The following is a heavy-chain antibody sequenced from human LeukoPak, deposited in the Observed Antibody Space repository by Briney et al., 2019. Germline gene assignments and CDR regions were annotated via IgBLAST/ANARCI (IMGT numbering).Heavy chain of an antibody. Sequence: PGGSLRLSCSASGFTFSSYWMSWVRQVPGKGLEWMANIKQDGSVQNYVDSVKGRFTISRDNAKDSLFLQLNNLRAEDTAVYFCARDGIMTYAFDIWGQGTKVTVSP. D-gene: IGHD1-1*01. CDR2: IKQDGSVQ. V-gene: IGHV3-7*01. CDR3: ARDGIMTYAFDI. CDR1: GFTFSSYW. J-gene: IGHJ3*02.